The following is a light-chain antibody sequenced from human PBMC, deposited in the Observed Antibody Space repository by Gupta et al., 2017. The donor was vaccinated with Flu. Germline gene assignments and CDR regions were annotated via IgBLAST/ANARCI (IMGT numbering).Light chain of an antibody. CDR3: QLWDSSTDYWV. CDR2: ADS. V-gene: IGLV3-21*02. CDR1: NIGAKS. J-gene: IGLJ3*02. Sequence: GQTARVTCGGYNIGAKSVHWYQQRAGQAPVLVVHADSDRPSGIPERFSGSNSGNTATLIISRVEVGDEADYYCQLWDSSTDYWVFGGGTKLSVL.